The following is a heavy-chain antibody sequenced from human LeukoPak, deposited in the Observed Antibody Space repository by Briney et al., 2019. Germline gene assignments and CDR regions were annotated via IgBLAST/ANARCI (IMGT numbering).Heavy chain of an antibody. CDR2: INPSGGST. D-gene: IGHD3-10*01. Sequence: ASVKVSCKASGYTFTSYYMHWVRQAPGQGLEWMGIINPSGGSTSYAQKFQGRVTMTRDMSTSTVYMELRSLGSDDTAVYYCARDYRGSESPSIYWGQGTLVTVSS. J-gene: IGHJ4*02. CDR1: GYTFTSYY. CDR3: ARDYRGSESPSIY. V-gene: IGHV1-46*01.